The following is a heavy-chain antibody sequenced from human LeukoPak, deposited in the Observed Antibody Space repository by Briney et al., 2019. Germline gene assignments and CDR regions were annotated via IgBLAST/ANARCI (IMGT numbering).Heavy chain of an antibody. CDR1: GFTFSSYA. J-gene: IGHJ4*02. V-gene: IGHV3-23*01. CDR2: ISGSGGST. Sequence: GGSLRLSCAASGFTFSSYAMSWVRQAPGKGLEWVSAISGSGGSTYYADSVKGRFTISRDNSKNTLYLQMNSLRAEDTAVYYCAKDLYRIAEAGTMGDYWGQGTLVTVSS. D-gene: IGHD6-19*01. CDR3: AKDLYRIAEAGTMGDY.